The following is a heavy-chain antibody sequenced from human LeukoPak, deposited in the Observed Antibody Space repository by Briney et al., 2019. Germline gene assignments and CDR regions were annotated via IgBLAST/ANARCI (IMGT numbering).Heavy chain of an antibody. D-gene: IGHD2-21*02. CDR3: STGGDGP. J-gene: IGHJ5*02. V-gene: IGHV3-73*01. CDR2: IRSKADSYAT. Sequence: GGSLRLSCAASGFTFSGSAMHWVRQASGEGLEWVGRIRSKADSYATAYAASVKGRFTISRDDSKNTAYLQMNSLKTEDTAVYYCSTGGDGPWGQGTLVTVSS. CDR1: GFTFSGSA.